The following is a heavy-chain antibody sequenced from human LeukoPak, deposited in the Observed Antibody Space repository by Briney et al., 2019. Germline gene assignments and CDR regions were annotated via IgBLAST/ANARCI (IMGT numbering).Heavy chain of an antibody. CDR3: ARIPLGSSWDDFDY. D-gene: IGHD6-13*01. CDR2: INHSGST. J-gene: IGHJ4*02. Sequence: SETLSLTCAVYGGSFIGFHWNWIRQAPGKGLEWIGDINHSGSTNYNPSLTSRVTISVDPSKNQFSLNLSSVTAADTAVYYCARIPLGSSWDDFDYWGQGTLVTVSS. CDR1: GGSFIGFH. V-gene: IGHV4-34*01.